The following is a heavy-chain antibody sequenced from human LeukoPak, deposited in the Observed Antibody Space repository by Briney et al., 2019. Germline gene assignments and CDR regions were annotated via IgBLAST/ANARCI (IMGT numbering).Heavy chain of an antibody. Sequence: PGRSLRLSCAASGFIFSSYAMHWVRQAPGKGLEWVAVISYDGSNKYYADSVKGRFTISRDNSKNTLYLQMNSLRAEDTAVYYCASTYSGYEDYWGQGTLVTVSP. V-gene: IGHV3-30-3*01. J-gene: IGHJ4*02. D-gene: IGHD5-12*01. CDR2: ISYDGSNK. CDR3: ASTYSGYEDY. CDR1: GFIFSSYA.